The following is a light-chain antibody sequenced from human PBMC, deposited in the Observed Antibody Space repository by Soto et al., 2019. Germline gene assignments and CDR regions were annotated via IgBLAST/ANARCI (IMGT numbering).Light chain of an antibody. CDR2: DVS. V-gene: IGLV2-14*01. Sequence: QSALTQPASVSGSPGQSITISCTETSSDVGGYNYVSWYQQHPGKAPKLMIYDVSNRPSGVSNRFSGSKSGNTASLTISGLQAEDEADYYCSSYTSTTTLGVCGTGTKVTVL. CDR1: SSDVGGYNY. CDR3: SSYTSTTTLGV. J-gene: IGLJ1*01.